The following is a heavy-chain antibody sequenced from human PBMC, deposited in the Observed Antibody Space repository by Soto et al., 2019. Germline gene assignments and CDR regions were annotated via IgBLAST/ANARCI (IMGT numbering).Heavy chain of an antibody. CDR1: GFSFTNHG. V-gene: IGHV3-33*01. J-gene: IGHJ5*02. CDR2: IWYDGSNK. CDR3: ARRAGYQLMGDGGWFDP. D-gene: IGHD2-2*01. Sequence: QVQLVESGGGVVQPGRSLRLSCAASGFSFTNHGMHSVRQTPGKGLEWVAVIWYDGSNKYYADSVKGRFTISRDTSKNTLYLQMNSLRAEDTAVYYCARRAGYQLMGDGGWFDPWGQGTLVTVSS.